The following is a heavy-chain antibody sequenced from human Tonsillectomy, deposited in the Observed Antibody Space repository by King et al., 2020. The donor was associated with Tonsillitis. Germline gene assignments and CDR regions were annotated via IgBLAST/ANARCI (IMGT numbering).Heavy chain of an antibody. CDR3: ARLRRDGYNWRFDY. CDR1: GCSISSSSYY. J-gene: IGHJ4*02. V-gene: IGHV4-39*01. D-gene: IGHD5-24*01. Sequence: QLQESGPGLVKPSETLSLTCTVSGCSISSSSYYWGGIRQPPVKGLEGIGGMYYSGGTNYNPSLKSRVTISVDTAKNQFSLKLSSVTAADTAVYYCARLRRDGYNWRFDYWGQGTLVTVSS. CDR2: MYYSGGT.